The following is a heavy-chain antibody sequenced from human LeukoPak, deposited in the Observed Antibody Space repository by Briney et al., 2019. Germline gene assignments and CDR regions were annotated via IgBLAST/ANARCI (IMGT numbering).Heavy chain of an antibody. CDR2: IYPGDSDT. V-gene: IGHV5-51*01. J-gene: IGHJ3*02. D-gene: IGHD5-24*01. Sequence: GESLKISCKGSGYSFTSYWIGWVRQMPGKGLEWMGIIYPGDSDTRYSPSFQGQVTISADKSISTAYLQWSSLKASDTAMYYCARAEEMAADAFDIWGQGTMVTVSS. CDR3: ARAEEMAADAFDI. CDR1: GYSFTSYW.